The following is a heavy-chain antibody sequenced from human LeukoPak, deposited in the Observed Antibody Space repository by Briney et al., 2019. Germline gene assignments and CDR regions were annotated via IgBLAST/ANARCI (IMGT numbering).Heavy chain of an antibody. CDR3: ARDPAGLQYYYYYMDV. CDR1: GGSISSGSYY. CDR2: IYTSGST. D-gene: IGHD4-11*01. J-gene: IGHJ6*03. V-gene: IGHV4-61*02. Sequence: SETLSLTCTVSGGSISSGSYYWSWIRPPAGKGLEWIGRIYTSGSTNYNPSLKSRVTISVDTSKNQFSLKLSSVTAADTAVYYCARDPAGLQYYYYYMDVWGKGTTVTVSS.